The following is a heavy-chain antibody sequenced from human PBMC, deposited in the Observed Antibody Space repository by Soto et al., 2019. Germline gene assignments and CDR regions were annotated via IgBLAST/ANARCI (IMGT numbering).Heavy chain of an antibody. CDR1: GFTLRSHR. V-gene: IGHV3-74*01. CDR3: ATVFDL. J-gene: IGHJ5*02. CDR2: IDTDGGDT. Sequence: GGSLRLSCAASGFTLRSHRIHWVRQAPGKGLEWVSRIDTDGGDTSYADSVKGRFTISTDNAKNTVYLQMNGLRAEDTAVYYCATVFDLWGQGTLVTVSS.